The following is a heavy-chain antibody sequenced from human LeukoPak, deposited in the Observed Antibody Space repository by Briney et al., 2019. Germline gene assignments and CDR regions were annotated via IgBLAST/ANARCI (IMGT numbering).Heavy chain of an antibody. Sequence: SETLSLTCAVYGGPFSGYYWSWIRQPPGKGLEWIGEINHSGSTNYNPSLKSRVTISVDTSKNQFSLKLSSVTAADTAVYYCARGPSITIFGVVINYWGQGTLVTVSS. CDR2: INHSGST. V-gene: IGHV4-34*01. CDR1: GGPFSGYY. J-gene: IGHJ4*02. CDR3: ARGPSITIFGVVINY. D-gene: IGHD3-3*01.